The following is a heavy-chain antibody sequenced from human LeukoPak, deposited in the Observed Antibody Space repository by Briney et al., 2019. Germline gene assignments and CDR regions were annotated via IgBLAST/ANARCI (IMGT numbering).Heavy chain of an antibody. CDR1: GGSISSSSYY. CDR2: IYYSGST. J-gene: IGHJ4*02. V-gene: IGHV4-39*01. Sequence: SETLSLTCTVSGGSISSSSYYWGWIRQPPGKGLEWIGSIYYSGSTYYNPSLKSRVTISVDTSKNQFSLKLSSVTAADTAVYYCARQTGWLRNPAFDYWGQGTLVTVSS. CDR3: ARQTGWLRNPAFDY. D-gene: IGHD5-12*01.